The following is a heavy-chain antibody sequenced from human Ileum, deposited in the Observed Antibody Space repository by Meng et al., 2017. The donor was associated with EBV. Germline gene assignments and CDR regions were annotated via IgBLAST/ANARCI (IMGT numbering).Heavy chain of an antibody. CDR1: CYTFTNYG. V-gene: IGHV1-18*01. D-gene: IGHD4-11*01. CDR2: ISADSGNT. J-gene: IGHJ2*01. Sequence: AQLGQSGAEVKKPGALVKVSYKASCYTFTNYGISWVRQAPGQGLEWMGRISADSGNTNYPQKFQGRVTMTTDTSTRTAYMEVRRLRSDDTAVYYCARGVTTVLYWFFDLWGRGTLVTVSS. CDR3: ARGVTTVLYWFFDL.